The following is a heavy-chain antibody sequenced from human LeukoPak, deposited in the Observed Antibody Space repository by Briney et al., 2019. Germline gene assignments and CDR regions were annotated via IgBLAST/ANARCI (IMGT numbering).Heavy chain of an antibody. V-gene: IGHV4-38-2*01. CDR2: IYHSGST. Sequence: SETLSLTCAVSGYSISSGYYWGWIRQPPGKGREWNGSIYHSGSTYYNPSLKSRVTISVDTSKNQFSLKLSSVTAADTAVYYCAREARYSYGPFFDYWGQGTLVTVSS. CDR1: GYSISSGYY. CDR3: AREARYSYGPFFDY. D-gene: IGHD5-18*01. J-gene: IGHJ4*02.